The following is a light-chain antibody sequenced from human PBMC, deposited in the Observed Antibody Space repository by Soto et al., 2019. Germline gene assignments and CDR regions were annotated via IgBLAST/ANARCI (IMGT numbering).Light chain of an antibody. J-gene: IGLJ2*01. V-gene: IGLV2-23*03. CDR1: SSDVGSYNL. CDR3: SSSATSSTVVV. CDR2: EGN. Sequence: QSVLTQPASVSGSPGQSITISCTGTSSDVGSYNLVSWYQHHPGKAPKLMIFEGNKRPLGVSNRFSGSKSGNTASLTISGLQAEDEADYYCSSSATSSTVVVFGGGTKLTVL.